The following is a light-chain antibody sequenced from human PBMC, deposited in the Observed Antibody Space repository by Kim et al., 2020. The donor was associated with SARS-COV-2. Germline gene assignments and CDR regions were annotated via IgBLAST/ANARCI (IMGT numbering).Light chain of an antibody. Sequence: GHSVTISCPGTSMDVGGYNYVSWYQQHPGKPPKLMIYEVSKRPSGVPDRFSGSKSGNTASLTVSGLQAEDEADYYCSSYAGSNNLVFGGGTQLTVL. CDR2: EVS. CDR1: SMDVGGYNY. J-gene: IGLJ2*01. CDR3: SSYAGSNNLV. V-gene: IGLV2-8*01.